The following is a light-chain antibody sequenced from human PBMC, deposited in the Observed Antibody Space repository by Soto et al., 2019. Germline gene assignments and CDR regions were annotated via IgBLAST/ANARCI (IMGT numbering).Light chain of an antibody. J-gene: IGKJ1*01. Sequence: EIVLTQSPGTLSLSPGERATPSCRASQSVSSNFLAWYQQKPGQAPRLLIYGASKRATGIPDRFSGSGSGTDFTLTISRLEPEDFAVYYCQQYGSSPRTFGQGTKVDIK. V-gene: IGKV3-20*01. CDR2: GAS. CDR3: QQYGSSPRT. CDR1: QSVSSNF.